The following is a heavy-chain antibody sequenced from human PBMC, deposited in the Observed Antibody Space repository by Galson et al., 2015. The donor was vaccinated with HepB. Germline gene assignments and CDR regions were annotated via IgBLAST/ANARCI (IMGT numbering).Heavy chain of an antibody. CDR3: ARSGLVSKQWPVRGDFDY. CDR2: ISSSSSYI. V-gene: IGHV3-21*01. CDR1: GFIFSSYS. J-gene: IGHJ4*02. Sequence: SLRLSCAASGFIFSSYSMNWVRQAPGKGLEWVSSISSSSSYIYYADSVKGRFTISRDNAKNSLYLQMNSLRAEDTAVYYCARSGLVSKQWPVRGDFDYWGQGTLVTVSS. D-gene: IGHD6-19*01.